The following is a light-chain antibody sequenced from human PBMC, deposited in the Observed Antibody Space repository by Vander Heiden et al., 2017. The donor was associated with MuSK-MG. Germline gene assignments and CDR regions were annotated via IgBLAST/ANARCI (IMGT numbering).Light chain of an antibody. J-gene: IGLJ2*01. CDR3: QTWDTSVI. V-gene: IGLV3-1*01. CDR1: KLGNKY. Sequence: SYELAQPPSVSVSPGQTVTITCSGDKLGNKYASWFQQKQGQSPVLLIYQDTKRPSGIPERYSGSNSGNTATLTISGTQPMDEADYYCQTWDTSVIFGGGTKLTVL. CDR2: QDT.